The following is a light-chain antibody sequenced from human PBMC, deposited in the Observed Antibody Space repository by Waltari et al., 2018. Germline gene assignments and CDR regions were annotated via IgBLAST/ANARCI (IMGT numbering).Light chain of an antibody. V-gene: IGKV1-5*03. J-gene: IGKJ1*01. CDR2: KAS. CDR1: QTVSAW. CDR3: QQLNSYPRT. Sequence: DIQMTQSPSTLSASVGDTVTITCRASQTVSAWLAWYQQKPGNAPKLLIYKASNLKSGVPSRFSGSGSGTEFTLTINSLQPDDFATYYCQQLNSYPRTFGQGTKVEIK.